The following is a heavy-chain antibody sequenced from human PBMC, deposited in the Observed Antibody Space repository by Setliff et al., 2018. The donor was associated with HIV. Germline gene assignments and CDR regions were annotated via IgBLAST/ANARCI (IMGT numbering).Heavy chain of an antibody. CDR2: ISSNGDST. Sequence: PGGSLRLSCAASGFTVSGSYMSWVRQAPGKGLEYVSTISSNGDSTYYANSVKGRFSISRDNSKNTLYLQMGSLRAEDMAVYYCARIFYYYYYMDVWGKGTTVTVSS. V-gene: IGHV3-64*01. CDR1: GFTVSGSY. CDR3: ARIFYYYYYMDV. J-gene: IGHJ6*03.